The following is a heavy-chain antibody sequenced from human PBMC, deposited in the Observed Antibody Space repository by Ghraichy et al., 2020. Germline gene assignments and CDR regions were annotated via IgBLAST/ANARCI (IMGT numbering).Heavy chain of an antibody. CDR2: IYPGDSDT. CDR3: ARLFYAGSVYLQY. J-gene: IGHJ1*01. V-gene: IGHV5-51*01. Sequence: GESLNISCKVSGYSFISYWIAWVRQMPGKGLEWMGVIYPGDSDTTSGPSFEGQVTMSVDKSISTAFLQWSSLKASDTATYYCARLFYAGSVYLQYGGQGSLVIVAS. D-gene: IGHD3-22*01. CDR1: GYSFISYW.